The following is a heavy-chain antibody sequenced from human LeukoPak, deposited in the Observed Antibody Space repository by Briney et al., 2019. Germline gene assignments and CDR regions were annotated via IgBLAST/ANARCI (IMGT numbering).Heavy chain of an antibody. CDR1: GFTFTNYG. CDR3: AKGGGYYVH. V-gene: IGHV3-30*18. Sequence: GGPLRLSCAASGFTFTNYGIHLVPQAPDKGLEWVALISHDGNNEYYADSVKGRFAISRDNSKNTLYLQMNSLRAEDTAVYYCAKGGGYYVHWGQGTLVTVSS. CDR2: ISHDGNNE. J-gene: IGHJ4*02. D-gene: IGHD3-10*02.